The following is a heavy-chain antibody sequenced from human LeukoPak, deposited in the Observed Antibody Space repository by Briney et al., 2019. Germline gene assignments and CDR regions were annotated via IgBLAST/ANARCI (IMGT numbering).Heavy chain of an antibody. D-gene: IGHD2-15*01. CDR1: GFTFSSYS. CDR3: ARDPLYCSGGSCYSLLDYYGMDV. Sequence: GGSLRLSCAASGFTFSSYSMNWVRQAPGKGLEWVSSISSSSSYIYYADSVKGRFTTSRDNAKNSLYLQMNSLRAEDTAVYYCARDPLYCSGGSCYSLLDYYGMDVWGQGTTVTVSS. CDR2: ISSSSSYI. V-gene: IGHV3-21*01. J-gene: IGHJ6*02.